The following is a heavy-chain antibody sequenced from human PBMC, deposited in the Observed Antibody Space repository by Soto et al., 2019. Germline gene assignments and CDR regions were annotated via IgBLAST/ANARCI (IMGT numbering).Heavy chain of an antibody. CDR2: VNQDGSQK. V-gene: IGHV3-7*03. CDR1: GFTFSGYW. CDR3: ARWESSDWYLGI. J-gene: IGHJ4*02. D-gene: IGHD6-19*01. Sequence: EVQLVESGGGLVQPGGSLRLSCAGSGFTFSGYWMTWVRQPLGKGLEWVASVNQDGSQKFYVDSVKGRFTISRDNDKNSLFLQMISLRAEDTAVYYCARWESSDWYLGIWGQGTLVTVSS.